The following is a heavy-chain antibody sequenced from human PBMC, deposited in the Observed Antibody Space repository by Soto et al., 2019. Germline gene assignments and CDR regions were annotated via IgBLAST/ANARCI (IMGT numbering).Heavy chain of an antibody. CDR3: ARDEGIAVAGTPADY. CDR1: GGTFSSYT. J-gene: IGHJ4*02. V-gene: IGHV1-69*04. D-gene: IGHD6-19*01. Sequence: ASVKVSCKASGGTFSSYTISWVRQAPGQGLEWMGRIIPILGIANYAQKFQGRVTITADKSTSTAYMELSSLRSEDTAVYYCARDEGIAVAGTPADYWGQGTLVTVSS. CDR2: IIPILGIA.